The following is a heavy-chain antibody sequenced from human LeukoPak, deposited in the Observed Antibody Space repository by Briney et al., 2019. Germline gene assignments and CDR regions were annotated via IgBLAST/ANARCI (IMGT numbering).Heavy chain of an antibody. V-gene: IGHV4-61*01. CDR2: IYYSGST. J-gene: IGHJ4*02. D-gene: IGHD3-3*01. Sequence: KPSETLSLTCTVSGGSISSSSYYWSWIRQPPGKGLEWIGYIYYSGSTNYNPSLKSRVTISVDTSKNQFSLKLSSVTAADTAVYYCARYRIDDFWSGSYFDYWGQGTLVTVSS. CDR1: GGSISSSSYY. CDR3: ARYRIDDFWSGSYFDY.